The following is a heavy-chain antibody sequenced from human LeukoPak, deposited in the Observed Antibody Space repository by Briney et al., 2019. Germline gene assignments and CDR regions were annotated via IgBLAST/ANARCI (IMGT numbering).Heavy chain of an antibody. D-gene: IGHD3-10*01. CDR2: MSPKSANT. CDR1: GYTFTSDD. Sequence: GASVRVSCKASGYTFTSDDINWGRQASGQGLEWMGWMSPKSANTGYAQKFQGRVTITRDTSISTAYMELSSLTSEDTAVYYCARTPPGGLIDYWGQGTLVTVSS. J-gene: IGHJ4*02. V-gene: IGHV1-8*03. CDR3: ARTPPGGLIDY.